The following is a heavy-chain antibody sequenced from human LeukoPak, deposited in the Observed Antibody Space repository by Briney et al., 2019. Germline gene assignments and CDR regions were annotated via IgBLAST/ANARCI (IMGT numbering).Heavy chain of an antibody. Sequence: GGSLRLSCAASGFTFSTYAMSWVRQTPGKGLEWVSTISGGGDMTFSADSVKGRFSISRDNAKNSLYLQMNSLRAEDTAVYYCARARTRYSGSYGGAFDIWGQGTMVTVSS. CDR1: GFTFSTYA. V-gene: IGHV3-23*01. D-gene: IGHD1-26*01. J-gene: IGHJ3*02. CDR2: ISGGGDMT. CDR3: ARARTRYSGSYGGAFDI.